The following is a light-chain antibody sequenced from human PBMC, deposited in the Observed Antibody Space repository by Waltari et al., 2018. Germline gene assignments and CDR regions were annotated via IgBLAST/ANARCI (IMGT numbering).Light chain of an antibody. V-gene: IGLV4-69*01. CDR1: RRHSSNI. J-gene: IGLJ3*02. CDR3: QTGGHGTWV. Sequence: QLVLTQSPSASASLGASVKLTCTLSRRHSSNIIAWLPQKPEKGPRYLMKVNSDGSHSKGDEIPDRFSGSSSGAERYLTISTVQSEDEADYYCQTGGHGTWVFGGGTKLTVL. CDR2: VNSDGSH.